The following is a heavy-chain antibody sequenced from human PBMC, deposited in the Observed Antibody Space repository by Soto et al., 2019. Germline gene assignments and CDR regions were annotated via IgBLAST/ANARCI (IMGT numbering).Heavy chain of an antibody. D-gene: IGHD2-15*01. V-gene: IGHV1-2*04. Sequence: QVQLVQSGAEVKQPGASVKVSCKASGYTFTGFHIHWVRQAPGQGLEWMGWINPNGGGRNYAQKFQGWVTMTREPSLSTAYMELSRLKSDDTAVYYCARGSVAPTTDFDYWGQGTLVTVSS. J-gene: IGHJ4*02. CDR3: ARGSVAPTTDFDY. CDR1: GYTFTGFH. CDR2: INPNGGGR.